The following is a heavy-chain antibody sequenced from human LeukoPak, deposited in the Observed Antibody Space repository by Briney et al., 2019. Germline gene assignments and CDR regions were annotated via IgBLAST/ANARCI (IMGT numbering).Heavy chain of an antibody. D-gene: IGHD3-9*01. CDR1: GYTFTSYD. V-gene: IGHV1-8*01. CDR3: ARAHAKLRYFDWLSGTNWFDP. J-gene: IGHJ5*02. Sequence: ASVTVSCKASGYTFTSYDINWVRQATGQGLEWMGWMNPNSGNTGYAQKFQGRVTMTRNTSISTAYMELSSLRSEDTAVYYCARAHAKLRYFDWLSGTNWFDPWGQGTLVTVSS. CDR2: MNPNSGNT.